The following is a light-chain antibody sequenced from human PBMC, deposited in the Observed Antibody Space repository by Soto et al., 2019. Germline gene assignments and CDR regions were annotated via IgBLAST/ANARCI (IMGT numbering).Light chain of an antibody. CDR2: KSS. CDR3: QQYILYPLT. Sequence: DIQMTQSPSTLSASIGDRVTITCRSNQSLSNYLAWYQQKPGTAPKLLISKSSTLETGVPSRFSGSGFGTEFTLTIISLRPDDFAIYYCQQYILYPLTFGQGTKVDIK. V-gene: IGKV1-5*03. CDR1: QSLSNY. J-gene: IGKJ2*01.